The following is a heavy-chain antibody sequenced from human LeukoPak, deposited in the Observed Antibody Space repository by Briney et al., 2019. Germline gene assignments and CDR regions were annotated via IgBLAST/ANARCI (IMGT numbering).Heavy chain of an antibody. CDR2: ISGSGGST. D-gene: IGHD2-15*01. Sequence: TGGSLRLSRAASGFTFSSYAMSWVRQAPGKGLEWVSAISGSGGSTYYADSVKGRFTISRDNSKNTLYLQMNSLRAEDTAVYYCAKEQDIVVVVAAFDYWGQGTLVTVSS. CDR3: AKEQDIVVVVAAFDY. CDR1: GFTFSSYA. J-gene: IGHJ4*02. V-gene: IGHV3-23*01.